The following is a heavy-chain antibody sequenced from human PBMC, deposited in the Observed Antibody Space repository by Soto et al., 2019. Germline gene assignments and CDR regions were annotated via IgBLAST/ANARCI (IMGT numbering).Heavy chain of an antibody. CDR2: IYYSGST. CDR1: GGSISSSSYY. D-gene: IGHD2-2*03. V-gene: IGHV4-39*01. J-gene: IGHJ4*02. CDR3: ARNLLDIVVVPAAVDY. Sequence: QLQLQESGPGLVKPSETLSLTCTVSGGSISSSSYYWGWIRQPPGKGLEWIGSIYYSGSTYYNPSLKSRVTISVDTSKNQFSLKLSSVTAADTAVYYCARNLLDIVVVPAAVDYCGQGTLVTVSS.